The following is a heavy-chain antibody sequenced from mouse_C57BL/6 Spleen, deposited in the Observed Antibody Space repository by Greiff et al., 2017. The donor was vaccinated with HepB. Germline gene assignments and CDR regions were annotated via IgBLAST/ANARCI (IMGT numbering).Heavy chain of an antibody. Sequence: VQLKESGPGLVKPSQSLSLTCSVTGYSITSGYYWNWIRQFPGNKLEWMGYISYDGSNNYNPSLKNRISITRDTSKNQFFLKLNSVTTEDTATYYCARGGYYTLAYWGQGTLVTVSA. CDR2: ISYDGSN. V-gene: IGHV3-6*01. D-gene: IGHD2-12*01. J-gene: IGHJ3*01. CDR3: ARGGYYTLAY. CDR1: GYSITSGYY.